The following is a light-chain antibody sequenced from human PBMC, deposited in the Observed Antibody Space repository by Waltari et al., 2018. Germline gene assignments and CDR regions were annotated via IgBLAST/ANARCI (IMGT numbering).Light chain of an antibody. J-gene: IGKJ2*01. CDR2: GAL. Sequence: EIILTQSPGTLSLSPGERATLSCRASQRLRVAYLAWYQQKSGQAPRLLIYGALYRASDIPDRFIGSGSGTDFNLTISRLEPEDFAVYYCQQYDTSPGTFGQGTKLEIK. CDR1: QRLRVAY. CDR3: QQYDTSPGT. V-gene: IGKV3-20*01.